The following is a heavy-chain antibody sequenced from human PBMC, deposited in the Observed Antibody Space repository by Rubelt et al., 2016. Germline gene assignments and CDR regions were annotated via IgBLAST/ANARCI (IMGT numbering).Heavy chain of an antibody. J-gene: IGHJ4*02. V-gene: IGHV3-30*18. D-gene: IGHD1-26*01. CDR3: AKDLAGGATDY. Sequence: VQLLESGGGLVQPGGSLRLSCAASGFTFGNYAMHWVPQAPGEGLEWVALITYDGCKNYYADSVKGRSTISRANSRNTLYLQMNSLRAEDTAVDHCAKDLAGGATDYWGQGTLVTVSS. CDR2: ITYDGCKN. CDR1: GFTFGNYA.